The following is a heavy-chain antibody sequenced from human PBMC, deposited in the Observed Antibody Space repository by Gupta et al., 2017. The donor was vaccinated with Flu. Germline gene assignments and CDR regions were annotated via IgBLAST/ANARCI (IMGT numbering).Heavy chain of an antibody. CDR3: ARRRSYGTNWNAPFFDS. V-gene: IGHV2-5*02. J-gene: IGHJ5*01. Sequence: TLNESGPTLIQATETLTLTCAFSGFSLTTSGEGVGWIRQSPEKALEWLAVIHWDNDKRYSPSLRSRLTITKDTFKNQVVLTMTYTDPADTGTYFCARRRSYGTNWNAPFFDSWGQGTLVTVYS. D-gene: IGHD1-1*01. CDR2: IHWDNDK. CDR1: GFSLTTSGEG.